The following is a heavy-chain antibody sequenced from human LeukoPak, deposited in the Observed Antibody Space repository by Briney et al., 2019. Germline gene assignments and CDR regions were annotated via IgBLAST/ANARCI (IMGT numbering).Heavy chain of an antibody. CDR1: GFTFSSYS. D-gene: IGHD4-17*01. Sequence: PGGSLRLSCAASGFTFSSYSMNWVRQAPGKGLEWVSYISSSSSTIYYADSVRGRFTISRDNAKNSLYLQMNSLRAEDTAVYYCARGRVPYGDYVEDAFDIWGQGTMVTVSS. CDR2: ISSSSSTI. CDR3: ARGRVPYGDYVEDAFDI. V-gene: IGHV3-48*01. J-gene: IGHJ3*02.